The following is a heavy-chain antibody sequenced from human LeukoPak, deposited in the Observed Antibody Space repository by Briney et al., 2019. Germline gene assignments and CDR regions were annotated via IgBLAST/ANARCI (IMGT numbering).Heavy chain of an antibody. CDR2: ISGSGGST. CDR3: AKAERGGIVGATRD. D-gene: IGHD1-26*01. Sequence: PGGSLRLSCAASGFTFSSYAMSWVRQAPGKGLEWVSAISGSGGSTYYADSVKGRFTISRDNSKNTLYLQMNSLRAEDTAVYYCAKAERGGIVGATRDWGQGTMVTVSS. CDR1: GFTFSSYA. V-gene: IGHV3-23*01. J-gene: IGHJ3*01.